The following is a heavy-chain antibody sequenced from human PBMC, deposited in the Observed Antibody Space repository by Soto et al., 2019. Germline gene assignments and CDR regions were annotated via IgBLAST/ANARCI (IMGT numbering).Heavy chain of an antibody. CDR2: ISPSGSTK. Sequence: LRLSCAASGFTFSYYEMNWVRQAPGKGLEWVSYISPSGSTKYYADSVQGRFTVSRDDANNAPYLQMNSLRAEDSAVYHCARDTRPGRFERLYWGQGIWVTVSS. J-gene: IGHJ4*02. CDR3: ARDTRPGRFERLY. CDR1: GFTFSYYE. D-gene: IGHD1-1*01. V-gene: IGHV3-48*03.